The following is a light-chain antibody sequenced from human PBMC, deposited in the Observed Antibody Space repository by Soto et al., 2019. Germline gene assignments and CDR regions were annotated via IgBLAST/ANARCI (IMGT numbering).Light chain of an antibody. Sequence: DIQMTQSPSSLSASVGDRVTITCRASQSISSYLNWYQQKPGKAPKLLIYAASSLQSGVPSRFSGSGSGTVFTLTISIRQPKDFAPYYCKQSKRTPIPSAQGTRLKIK. CDR1: QSISSY. V-gene: IGKV1-39*01. CDR2: AAS. CDR3: KQSKRTPIP. J-gene: IGKJ5*01.